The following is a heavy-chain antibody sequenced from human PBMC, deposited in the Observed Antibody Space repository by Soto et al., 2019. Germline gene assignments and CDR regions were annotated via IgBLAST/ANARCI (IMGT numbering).Heavy chain of an antibody. V-gene: IGHV3-74*01. D-gene: IGHD2-21*01. CDR3: TRDGEGF. J-gene: IGHJ4*02. CDR1: GFTFSSNW. Sequence: PGGSLRLSCAASGFTFSSNWMHWVRRVPRRGLVWVSRINTDGSITDYVDSVKGRFTISRDNAKNTLYLQMNSLRVEDTAVYYCTRDGEGFWGQGTLVTVSS. CDR2: INTDGSIT.